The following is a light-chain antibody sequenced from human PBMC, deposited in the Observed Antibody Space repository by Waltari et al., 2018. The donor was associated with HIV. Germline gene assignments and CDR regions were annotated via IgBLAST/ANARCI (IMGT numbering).Light chain of an antibody. J-gene: IGKJ5*01. CDR3: QQRSNWPIT. CDR1: QSVSSY. CDR2: DAS. V-gene: IGKV3-11*01. Sequence: EIVLTHSPATLSLSPGVRATLSCRASQSVSSYLAWYQQKPGQAPRLLIYDASNRATGIPARFSGSGSGTDFTLTISSLEPEDFAVYYCQQRSNWPITFGQGTRLEIK.